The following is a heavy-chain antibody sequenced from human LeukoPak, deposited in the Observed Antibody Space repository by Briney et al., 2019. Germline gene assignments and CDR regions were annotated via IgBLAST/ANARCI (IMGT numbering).Heavy chain of an antibody. Sequence: ASVKVSCKASGYTFTSYGISWVRQAPGQGLEWMGWISAYNGNTNYAQKLQGRVTMTTDTSTSTAYMELRSLRSDDTAVYYCAREKYYYDSSSYYWGGFDYWGQGTLVTVSS. CDR2: ISAYNGNT. D-gene: IGHD3-22*01. CDR1: GYTFTSYG. V-gene: IGHV1-18*01. CDR3: AREKYYYDSSSYYWGGFDY. J-gene: IGHJ4*02.